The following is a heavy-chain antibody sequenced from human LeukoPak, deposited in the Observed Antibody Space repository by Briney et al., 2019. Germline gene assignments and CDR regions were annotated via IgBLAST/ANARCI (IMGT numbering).Heavy chain of an antibody. CDR2: ISSSGSTI. J-gene: IGHJ4*02. CDR1: GFTFSDYY. D-gene: IGHD1-7*01. V-gene: IGHV3-11*01. Sequence: TGGSLRLSCAASGFTFSDYYMSWIRQAPGKGLEWVSYISSSGSTIYYADSVKGRFTISRDNAKNSLYLQMNSLRAEDTAVYYCARSWNYGGFPNDYWGQGTLVTVSS. CDR3: ARSWNYGGFPNDY.